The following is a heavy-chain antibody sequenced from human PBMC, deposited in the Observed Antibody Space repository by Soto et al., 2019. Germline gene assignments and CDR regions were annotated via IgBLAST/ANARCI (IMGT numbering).Heavy chain of an antibody. Sequence: PSETLSLTRPVSGGRITRRTYSRGWIRQPPGKTLEWIGTIYYHGNTYSNPSLKSRVTISVDTSNNQLSLKLRSVTAADTAVYYCARHDGFSSGWIFDYWGHGTLVTVSS. CDR2: IYYHGNT. V-gene: IGHV4-39*01. CDR3: ARHDGFSSGWIFDY. J-gene: IGHJ4*01. D-gene: IGHD6-19*01. CDR1: GGRITRRTYS.